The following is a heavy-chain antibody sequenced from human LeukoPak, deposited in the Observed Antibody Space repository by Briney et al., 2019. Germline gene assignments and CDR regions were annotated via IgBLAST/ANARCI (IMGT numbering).Heavy chain of an antibody. J-gene: IGHJ6*04. D-gene: IGHD3-3*01. CDR3: ARLRFLECPGDV. CDR2: IYYSGST. V-gene: IGHV4-59*08. CDR1: GGSISSYY. Sequence: SETLSLTCTVSGGSISSYYWSWLRQPPGKGLEWIGYIYYSGSTNYNPSLKSRVTISVDTSKDQFSLKLSSVTAADTAVYYCARLRFLECPGDVWGKGTTVTVSS.